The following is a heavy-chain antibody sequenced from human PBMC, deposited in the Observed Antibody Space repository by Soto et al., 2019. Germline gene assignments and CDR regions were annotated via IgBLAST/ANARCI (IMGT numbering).Heavy chain of an antibody. CDR3: ARGNVVAIDY. D-gene: IGHD2-21*01. J-gene: IGHJ4*02. V-gene: IGHV4-30-2*01. CDR2: IYHSGST. CDR1: GGTIRSSSYS. Sequence: TQSLTCTVSGGTIRSSSYSWSWIRQPPGKGLEWIGYIYHSGSTYYNPSLKSRVTISVDRSKNQFSLKLSSVTAADTAVYYCARGNVVAIDYWGQGTLVTVSS.